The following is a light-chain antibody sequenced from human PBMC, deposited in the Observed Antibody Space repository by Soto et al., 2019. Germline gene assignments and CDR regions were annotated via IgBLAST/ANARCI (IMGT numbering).Light chain of an antibody. J-gene: IGKJ2*01. V-gene: IGKV3-20*01. CDR1: QSISSSY. Sequence: EIVLTQSPGTLSLSPGERATLSCRASQSISSSYLAWYQQKPGQAPRLLIYGASNSATGIPDRFSGSGSATDFTLAINRLEPEDFAVYYCQQYGSSSYTFGQGTKLDIK. CDR3: QQYGSSSYT. CDR2: GAS.